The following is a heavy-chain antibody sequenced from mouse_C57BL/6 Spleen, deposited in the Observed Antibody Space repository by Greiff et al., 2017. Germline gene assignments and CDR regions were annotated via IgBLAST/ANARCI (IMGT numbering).Heavy chain of an antibody. CDR2: IDPETGGT. CDR1: GYTFTDSV. CDR3: TRDYGSSHPFDY. Sequence: QVQLQQSGAELLRPGASVTLSCKASGYTFTDSVMHWVKQTPVHGLEWIGAIDPETGGTAYNQKFKGKAIRTANKSSSTAYMELSSLTSEDSAVYYCTRDYGSSHPFDYWGQGTTLTVSS. V-gene: IGHV1-15*01. D-gene: IGHD1-1*01. J-gene: IGHJ2*01.